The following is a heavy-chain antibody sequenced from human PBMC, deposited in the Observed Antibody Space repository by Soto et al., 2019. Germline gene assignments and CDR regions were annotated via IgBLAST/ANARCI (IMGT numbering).Heavy chain of an antibody. CDR2: ISYDGGNK. CDR1: GFTFSSYG. V-gene: IGHV3-30*18. CDR3: AKDTYYFDSSGYYVFDS. Sequence: QVQLVESGGGVVQPGRSLRLYCAASGFTFSSYGIHWVRQAPGKGLEWVAVISYDGGNKHYADSVQGRFTISRDNSKNTLYLQMNSLRAEDTAVYYCAKDTYYFDSSGYYVFDSWGQGTLVTVSS. J-gene: IGHJ4*02. D-gene: IGHD3-22*01.